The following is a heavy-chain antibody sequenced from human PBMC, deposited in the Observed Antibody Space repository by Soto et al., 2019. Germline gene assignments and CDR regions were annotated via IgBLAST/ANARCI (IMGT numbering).Heavy chain of an antibody. CDR2: ISYDGSNK. CDR1: GFTFSSYD. CDR3: ARGVCSGSLYGMDV. V-gene: IGHV3-30*03. J-gene: IGHJ6*02. D-gene: IGHD3-10*02. Sequence: QVQLVESGGGVVQPGRSLRLSCAASGFTFSSYDMHWVRQAPGKGLEWVVVISYDGSNKYYADSVKGRFTISRDNSKNQLDLPINSLSSEENNVQYCARGVCSGSLYGMDVWGQGTTVPVAS.